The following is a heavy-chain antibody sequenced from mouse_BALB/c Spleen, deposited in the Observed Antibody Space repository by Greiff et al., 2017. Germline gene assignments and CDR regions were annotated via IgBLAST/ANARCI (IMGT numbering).Heavy chain of an antibody. CDR2: INSNGGST. CDR1: GFTFSSYG. J-gene: IGHJ1*01. D-gene: IGHD1-3*01. CDR3: ARDKGYFDV. Sequence: DVKLVESGGGLVQPGGSLKLSCAASGFTFSSYGMSWVRQTPDKRLELVATINSNGGSTYYPDSVKGRFTISRDNAKNTLYLQMSSLKSEDTAMYYCARDKGYFDVWGAGTTVTVSS. V-gene: IGHV5-6-3*01.